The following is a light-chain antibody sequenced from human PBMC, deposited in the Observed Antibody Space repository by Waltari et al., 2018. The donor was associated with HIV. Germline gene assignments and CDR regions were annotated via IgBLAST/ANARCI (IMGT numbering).Light chain of an antibody. Sequence: DIVMTQSPHSLAVSLGERATINCKSSQNILYSSKHENVLAWYQQKPGQTPKLLIYWASTRGSGVPDRFSGSGSGTDFTLTINNLQSEDVAVYFCQQYYSTPPTFGQGTRVEI. V-gene: IGKV4-1*01. CDR2: WAS. CDR3: QQYYSTPPT. CDR1: QNILYSSKHENV. J-gene: IGKJ1*01.